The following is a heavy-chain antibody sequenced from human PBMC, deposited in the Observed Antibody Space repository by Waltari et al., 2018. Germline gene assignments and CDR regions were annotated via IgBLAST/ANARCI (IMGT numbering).Heavy chain of an antibody. J-gene: IGHJ4*02. D-gene: IGHD2-15*01. Sequence: QVQLVESGGGVVQPGGSLRLSCAASGFTFSSYGMHWVRQAPGKGLEWVAFIRYDGSNKYYADSGKGRFTISRDNSKNTLYLQMNSLRAEDTAVYYCAKVYSGYCSGGSCYSMGFDYWGQGTLVTVSS. CDR1: GFTFSSYG. CDR3: AKVYSGYCSGGSCYSMGFDY. CDR2: IRYDGSNK. V-gene: IGHV3-30*02.